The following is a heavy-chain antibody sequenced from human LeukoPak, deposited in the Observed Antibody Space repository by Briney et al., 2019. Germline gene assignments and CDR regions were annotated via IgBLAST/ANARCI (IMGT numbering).Heavy chain of an antibody. D-gene: IGHD3-10*01. CDR1: GYTFTSYD. CDR2: MNPNSGNT. V-gene: IGHV1-8*01. CDR3: AIGGYYYGSGSYYLFDY. J-gene: IGHJ4*02. Sequence: ASVKVSCKASGYTFTSYDINWVRQATGQGLEWMGWMNPNSGNTGYAQKFQGRVTMTRNTSISTAYMELSSLRSEDTAVYYCAIGGYYYGSGSYYLFDYWGQGTLATVSS.